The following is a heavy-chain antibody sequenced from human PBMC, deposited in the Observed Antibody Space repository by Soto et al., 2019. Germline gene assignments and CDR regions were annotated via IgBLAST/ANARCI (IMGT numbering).Heavy chain of an antibody. V-gene: IGHV1-46*03. CDR2: INPNGGST. D-gene: IGHD5-12*01. CDR1: GYSFTSQY. Sequence: QVQLVQSGAEVEKPGASVKISCKASGYSFTSQYVHWVRQAPGQGLEWMGIINPNGGSTTYAQKFKGRVAMNRDPATSKVYMELSGLTSEDTAVYYWAREQWLRPGGGGTEPLDIWGQGTMVTVAS. J-gene: IGHJ3*02. CDR3: AREQWLRPGGGGTEPLDI.